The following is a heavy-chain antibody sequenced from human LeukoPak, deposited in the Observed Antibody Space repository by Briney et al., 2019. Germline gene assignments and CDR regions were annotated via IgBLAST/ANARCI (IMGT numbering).Heavy chain of an antibody. J-gene: IGHJ5*02. Sequence: GRSLRLSCAASGFIFSSYAMHWVRQAPGKGLEWVAVIWHDGSNKYYADSAKGRFTISRDNSKNTLFLEMNSLRVEDTAVHYCARGYSGVAGNPNWFDPWGQGTLVTVSS. D-gene: IGHD4-23*01. CDR1: GFIFSSYA. CDR3: ARGYSGVAGNPNWFDP. CDR2: IWHDGSNK. V-gene: IGHV3-33*02.